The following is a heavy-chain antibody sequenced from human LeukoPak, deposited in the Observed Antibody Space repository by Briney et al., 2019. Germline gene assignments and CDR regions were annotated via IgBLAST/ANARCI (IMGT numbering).Heavy chain of an antibody. D-gene: IGHD2/OR15-2a*01. V-gene: IGHV3-74*01. CDR3: ATSGLSRFGF. CDR1: GFTFSSYW. J-gene: IGHJ4*02. Sequence: QSGGSLRLSCAASGFTFSSYWMSWVRQAPGKGLVWVSRINSDGSSTSYADSVKGRFTISRDNAKNTLYLQMNSLRAGDTAVYYCATSGLSRFGFWGQGTLVTVSS. CDR2: INSDGSST.